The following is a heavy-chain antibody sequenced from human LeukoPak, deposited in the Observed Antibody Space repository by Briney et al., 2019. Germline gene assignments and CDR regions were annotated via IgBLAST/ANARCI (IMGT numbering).Heavy chain of an antibody. CDR3: AITYANNAFDL. CDR1: GYTFTNYY. J-gene: IGHJ3*01. Sequence: ASVKVSRKATGYTFTNYYIHWVRQAPGQGLEWMGRINPNSGGANYAENFQGRVTMTKDTSISTANMELSRLRSDDTAVYYCAITYANNAFDLWGQGAMVTVSS. D-gene: IGHD3-16*01. V-gene: IGHV1-2*06. CDR2: INPNSGGA.